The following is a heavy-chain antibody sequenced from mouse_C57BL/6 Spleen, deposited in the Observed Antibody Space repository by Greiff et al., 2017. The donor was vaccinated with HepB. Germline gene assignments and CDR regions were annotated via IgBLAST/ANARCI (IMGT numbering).Heavy chain of an antibody. CDR1: GYAFSSYW. D-gene: IGHD1-1*01. V-gene: IGHV1-80*01. Sequence: VQLQQSGAELVKPGASVKISCKASGYAFSSYWMNWVKQRPGKGLEWIGQIYPGDGDTNDNGKFKGKATLTADKSSSTAYMQLSSLTSEDSAVYFCAKGGYYYGSYWYFDVWGTGTTVTVSS. CDR3: AKGGYYYGSYWYFDV. J-gene: IGHJ1*03. CDR2: IYPGDGDT.